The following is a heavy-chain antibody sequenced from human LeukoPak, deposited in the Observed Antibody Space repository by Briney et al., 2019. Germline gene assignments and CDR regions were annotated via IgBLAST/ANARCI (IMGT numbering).Heavy chain of an antibody. J-gene: IGHJ4*02. D-gene: IGHD3-22*01. CDR3: ARGAGGYYLFDY. CDR2: IFHYGTT. Sequence: SETLSLTCSVSGGSIRTTTWWSWVRQSPGKGLEWIGDIFHYGTTNYNPSLKSRVTMSVDTSSNQFSLTLNSVTAADTAVYYCARGAGGYYLFDYWGQGTLVTVSS. CDR1: GGSIRTTTW. V-gene: IGHV4-4*02.